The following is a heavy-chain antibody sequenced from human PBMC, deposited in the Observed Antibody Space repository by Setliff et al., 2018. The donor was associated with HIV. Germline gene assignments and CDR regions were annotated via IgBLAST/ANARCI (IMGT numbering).Heavy chain of an antibody. D-gene: IGHD6-13*01. CDR3: ARGLYSSSWYGSYWFDP. Sequence: ASVKVSCKASGYTFTSYGITWVRQAPGQGLEWMGWISGYNGNTNYEQKLQGRVTMTTDTSTSTAYMELRSLRSDDTAVYYCARGLYSSSWYGSYWFDPWGQGTLVTVS. J-gene: IGHJ5*02. V-gene: IGHV1-18*01. CDR1: GYTFTSYG. CDR2: ISGYNGNT.